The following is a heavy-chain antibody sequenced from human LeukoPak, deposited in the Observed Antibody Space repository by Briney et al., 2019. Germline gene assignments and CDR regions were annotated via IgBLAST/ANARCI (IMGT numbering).Heavy chain of an antibody. CDR3: ASVTPVDYYYGSRSYLPLDY. CDR1: GYTFTSYY. CDR2: INPSGGST. V-gene: IGHV1-46*01. J-gene: IGHJ4*02. Sequence: AASVKVSCKASGYTFTSYYMHWVRQAPGQGLEWMGIINPSGGSTSYAQKFQGRVTMTRDTSTSTVYMELSSLRSEDTAVYYCASVTPVDYYYGSRSYLPLDYWGQGTLVTVSS. D-gene: IGHD3-10*01.